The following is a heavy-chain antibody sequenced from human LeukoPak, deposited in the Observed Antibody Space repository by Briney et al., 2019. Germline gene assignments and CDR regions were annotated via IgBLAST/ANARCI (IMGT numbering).Heavy chain of an antibody. CDR1: GFTFSSYS. CDR3: AREGPGYCSSTSCYAGYYYGMDV. D-gene: IGHD2-2*01. J-gene: IGHJ6*02. CDR2: ISSSSSYI. V-gene: IGHV3-21*01. Sequence: GGSLRLSCAASGFTFSSYSMNWVRQAPGKGLEWVSSISSSSSYIYYADSVKGRFTISRDNAKNSLYLQMNSLRAEDTAVYYCAREGPGYCSSTSCYAGYYYGMDVWGQGTTVTVSS.